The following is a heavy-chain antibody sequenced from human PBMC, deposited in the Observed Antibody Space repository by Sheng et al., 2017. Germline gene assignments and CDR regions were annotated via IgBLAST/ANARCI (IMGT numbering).Heavy chain of an antibody. D-gene: IGHD6-13*01. CDR2: IYHSGST. V-gene: IGHV4-30-2*01. CDR3: ARAARDLLAAAPDYYMDV. CDR1: GGSISSGGYS. Sequence: QLQLQESGSGLVKPSQTLSLTCAVSGGSISSGGYSWSWIRQPPGKGLEWIGYIYHSGSTYYNPSLKSRVTISVDRSKNQFSLKLSSVTAADTAVYYCARAARDLLAAAPDYYMDVWGQGTTVTVSS. J-gene: IGHJ6*03.